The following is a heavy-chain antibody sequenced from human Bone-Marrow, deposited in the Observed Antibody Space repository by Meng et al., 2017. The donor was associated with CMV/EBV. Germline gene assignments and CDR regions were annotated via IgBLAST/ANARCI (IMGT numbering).Heavy chain of an antibody. CDR2: INPSGGST. CDR3: ARAAITMIVHYGMDV. CDR1: GYTFTSYY. V-gene: IGHV1-46*01. Sequence: ASVKVSCKASGYTFTSYYMHWVRQAPGQGLEWMGIINPSGGSTSYAQKFQGRVTMTRDTSTSTVYMELSSLRSEDTAVYYCARAAITMIVHYGMDVWGQGTTVTVSS. D-gene: IGHD3-22*01. J-gene: IGHJ6*02.